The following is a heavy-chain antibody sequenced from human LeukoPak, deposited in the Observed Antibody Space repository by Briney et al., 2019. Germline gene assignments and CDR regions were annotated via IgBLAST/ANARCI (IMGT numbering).Heavy chain of an antibody. CDR1: GGSISSGDYY. CDR2: IYTSGST. D-gene: IGHD3-3*01. J-gene: IGHJ4*02. CDR3: ARDGPIYYDFWSGLDY. Sequence: SETLSLTCTVSGGSISSGDYYWSWIRQPAGKGLEWIGRIYTSGSTNYNPSLKSRVTMSVDTSKNQFSLKLSSVTAADTAVYYCARDGPIYYDFWSGLDYWGQGTLVTVSS. V-gene: IGHV4-61*02.